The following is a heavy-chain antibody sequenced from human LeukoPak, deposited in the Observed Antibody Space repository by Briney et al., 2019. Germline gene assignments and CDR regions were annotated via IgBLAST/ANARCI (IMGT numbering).Heavy chain of an antibody. D-gene: IGHD2-15*01. Sequence: GRSLRLSCAASGFTFSSYWMHWVRQAPGKGLVWVSRINSDGSSTSYADSVKGRFTISRDNSKNTLYLQMNSLRAEDTAIYYCAKNGDRGAYCTGGTCYPYFYYYMDVWGKGTTVTI. CDR1: GFTFSSYW. CDR3: AKNGDRGAYCTGGTCYPYFYYYMDV. CDR2: INSDGSST. V-gene: IGHV3-74*01. J-gene: IGHJ6*03.